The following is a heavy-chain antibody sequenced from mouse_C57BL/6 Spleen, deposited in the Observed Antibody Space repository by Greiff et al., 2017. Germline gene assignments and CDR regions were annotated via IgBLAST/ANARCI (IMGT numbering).Heavy chain of an antibody. CDR3: ARTLISTVAFDY. D-gene: IGHD1-1*01. V-gene: IGHV1-64*01. CDR1: GYTFTSYW. Sequence: QVQLQQPGAELVKPGASVKLSCKASGYTFTSYWMHWVKQRPGQGLEWIGMIHPNSGSTNYNEKFKSKATLTVDKSSSTAYMQLSSLTSEDSAVYYCARTLISTVAFDYWGQGTTLTVSS. J-gene: IGHJ2*01. CDR2: IHPNSGST.